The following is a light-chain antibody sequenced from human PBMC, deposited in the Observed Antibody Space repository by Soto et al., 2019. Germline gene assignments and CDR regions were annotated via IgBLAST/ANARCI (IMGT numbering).Light chain of an antibody. V-gene: IGLV2-14*01. CDR1: SSDVGGYIY. CDR2: DVT. CDR3: SSYTTSSSYV. J-gene: IGLJ1*01. Sequence: ALTQPASVSGSPGQSITISGTGTSSDVGGYIYVSWYQQHPGKAPKLMIYDVTSRPSGVSYRFSGSKSGNTASLTISGLQAEDEADYYCSSYTTSSSYVFGTGTKVTVL.